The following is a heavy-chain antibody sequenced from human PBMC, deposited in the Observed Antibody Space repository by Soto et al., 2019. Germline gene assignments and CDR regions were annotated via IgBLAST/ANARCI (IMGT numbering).Heavy chain of an antibody. D-gene: IGHD3-9*01. CDR2: ISPRSGGT. V-gene: IGHV1-2*02. CDR3: ARPPGYISDWYYFDL. J-gene: IGHJ4*02. CDR1: GYTFIDYY. Sequence: ASVMVSCKASGYTFIDYYMHWVRQAPGQGFEWMGRISPRSGGTNYAQKFQGRVTMTWDTSLNTAYMELSSLISEDTAVYYCARPPGYISDWYYFDLWGQGTLVTVSS.